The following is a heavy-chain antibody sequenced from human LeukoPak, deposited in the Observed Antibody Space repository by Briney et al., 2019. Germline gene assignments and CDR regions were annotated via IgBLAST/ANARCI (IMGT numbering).Heavy chain of an antibody. CDR2: ISSGGNTR. D-gene: IGHD3-22*01. V-gene: IGHV3-48*03. CDR3: ARGKPYYYDTSGGGY. J-gene: IGHJ4*02. Sequence: GGSLRLSCAASGFTFSSYEMNWVRQAPGKELEWVSYISSGGNTRYCADSVKGRFTISRDNAKNSLHLQMNSLRAEDTAVYYCARGKPYYYDTSGGGYWGQGTLVTVSS. CDR1: GFTFSSYE.